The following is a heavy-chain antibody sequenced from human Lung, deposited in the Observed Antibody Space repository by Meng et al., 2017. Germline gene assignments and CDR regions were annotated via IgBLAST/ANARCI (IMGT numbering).Heavy chain of an antibody. CDR2: IYHSGST. CDR1: GRSIGSSNW. D-gene: IGHD6-19*01. J-gene: IGHJ4*02. V-gene: IGHV4-4*02. CDR3: ARRGLWLDPQNFDY. Sequence: AGPRRVQHSGPLPRTCPVCGRSIGSSNWWSWCRQPPGKGLEWIGEIYHSGSTNYNPSLKSRVTISVDKSKNQFSLKLSSVTAADTAVYYCARRGLWLDPQNFDYWGQGTLVTVSS.